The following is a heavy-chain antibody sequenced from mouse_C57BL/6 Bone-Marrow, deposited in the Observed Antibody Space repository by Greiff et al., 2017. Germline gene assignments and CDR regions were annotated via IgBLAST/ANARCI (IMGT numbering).Heavy chain of an antibody. CDR2: ISSGGSYT. CDR3: ARRGY. V-gene: IGHV5-6*02. CDR1: GFTFSSSG. J-gene: IGHJ2*01. Sequence: DVMLVESGGDLVKPGGSLKLSCAASGFTFSSSGMSWVRQTPDKRLEWVATISSGGSYTYYPDSVKGRFTISRDNAKNTLYLQLSSLKSEDTAMYYCARRGYWGQGTTLTVSS.